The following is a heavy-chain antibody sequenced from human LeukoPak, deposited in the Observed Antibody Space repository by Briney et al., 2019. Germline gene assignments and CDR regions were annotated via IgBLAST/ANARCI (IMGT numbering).Heavy chain of an antibody. CDR1: GYSFTSYW. CDR2: IYPGDSDT. CDR3: ARVSQTYDYGDYDPTNYYYYYYMDV. Sequence: PGESLKISCKGSGYSFTSYWIGWVRQMPGKGLEWMGIIYPGDSDTRYSPSFQGQVTISADKSISTAYLQWSSLKASDTAMYYCARVSQTYDYGDYDPTNYYYYYYMDVWGKGTTVTVSS. V-gene: IGHV5-51*01. D-gene: IGHD4-17*01. J-gene: IGHJ6*03.